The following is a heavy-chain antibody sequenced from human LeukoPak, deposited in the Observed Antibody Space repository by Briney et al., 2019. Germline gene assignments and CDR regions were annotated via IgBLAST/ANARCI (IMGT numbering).Heavy chain of an antibody. CDR3: ASQGGYCSSTSCYPVSDAFDI. CDR2: ISAYNGNT. J-gene: IGHJ3*02. Sequence: GASVKVSCKASGYTFTSYGISWVRQAPGQGLEWMGWISAYNGNTNYAQKLQGRVTMTTDTSTSTAYMELRSLRSDDTAVYYCASQGGYCSSTSCYPVSDAFDIWGQGTMVIVSS. CDR1: GYTFTSYG. V-gene: IGHV1-18*04. D-gene: IGHD2-2*01.